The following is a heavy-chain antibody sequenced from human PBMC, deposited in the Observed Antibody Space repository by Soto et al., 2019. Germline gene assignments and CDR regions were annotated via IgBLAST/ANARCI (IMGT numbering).Heavy chain of an antibody. CDR3: ARDREAGYNFYYGMDV. CDR1: GADINTYS. J-gene: IGHJ6*02. CDR2: IYTSASI. Sequence: SETLSPTCSVSGADINTYSWTWIRQPAGKGLEWIGRIYTSASINYNPSLKGRVTLSVDTSTNQVSLRLASVTAADTAIYYCARDREAGYNFYYGMDVWGQGTTVTVSS. D-gene: IGHD6-19*01. V-gene: IGHV4-4*07.